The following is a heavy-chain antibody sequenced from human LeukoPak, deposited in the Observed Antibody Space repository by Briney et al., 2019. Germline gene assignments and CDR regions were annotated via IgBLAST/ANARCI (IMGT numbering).Heavy chain of an antibody. CDR2: IYYSGTI. CDR3: ARGVYIAAAQYAY. J-gene: IGHJ4*02. D-gene: IGHD6-13*01. CDR1: GGSISSYY. Sequence: SETLSLTCTVSGGSISSYYWSWIRQPPGKGLEWIGYIYYSGTINYNPSLKSRVTISVDTSKNQFSLKLSSVTAADTAVYYCARGVYIAAAQYAYWGQGTLVTVSS. V-gene: IGHV4-59*01.